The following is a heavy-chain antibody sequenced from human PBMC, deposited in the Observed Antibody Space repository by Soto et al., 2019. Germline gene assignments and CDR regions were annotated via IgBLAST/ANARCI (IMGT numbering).Heavy chain of an antibody. D-gene: IGHD3-16*02. V-gene: IGHV3-30-3*02. CDR2: ISHDGDKN. CDR1: GFSFSSYA. J-gene: IGHJ4*02. Sequence: LRLSCAASGFSFSSYAMHWVRQAPGKGLEWVAVISHDGDKNHFADSVKGRFTISRDNSKSTLYLQMSSLREEDTAVYHCVASGLSFDYWGQGTLVTVSS. CDR3: VASGLSFDY.